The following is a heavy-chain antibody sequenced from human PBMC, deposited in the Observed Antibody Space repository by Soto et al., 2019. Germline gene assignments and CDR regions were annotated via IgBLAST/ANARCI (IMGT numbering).Heavy chain of an antibody. CDR2: INWNGGTT. CDR3: ARDGGRVSTTYDY. CDR1: GFTFGDHG. V-gene: IGHV3-20*04. Sequence: GGSLRLSCAASGFTFGDHGMTWVRLAPGKGLEWVSGINWNGGTTSYAGSVKGRFTISRDNAKNSLYLRMDSLRAEDTALYYCARDGGRVSTTYDYWGHGTLVTVSS. J-gene: IGHJ4*01. D-gene: IGHD2-2*01.